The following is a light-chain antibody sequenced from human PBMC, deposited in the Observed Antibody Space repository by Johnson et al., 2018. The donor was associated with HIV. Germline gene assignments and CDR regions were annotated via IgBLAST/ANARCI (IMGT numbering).Light chain of an antibody. CDR2: ENN. V-gene: IGLV1-51*02. J-gene: IGLJ1*01. CDR3: GTWDSSLSAHFV. CDR1: SSNIGNNY. Sequence: QSVLTQPPSVSAAPGQKVTISCSGSSSNIGNNYVSWYQQLPGTAPKLLIYENNKRPSGVPDRFSDSKSGTSATLGITGLQTRDEADYYCGTWDSSLSAHFVFGSGTKITVL.